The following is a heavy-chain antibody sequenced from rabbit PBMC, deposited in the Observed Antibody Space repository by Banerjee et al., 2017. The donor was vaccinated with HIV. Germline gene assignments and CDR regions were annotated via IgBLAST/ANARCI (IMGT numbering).Heavy chain of an antibody. CDR3: TRRVYSSGYYGL. J-gene: IGHJ4*01. CDR1: GIDFRSYYY. Sequence: QSLEESGGDLVKPGAYLTLTCTASGIDFRSYYYMCWVRQAPGKGLQWIGCIYTSSGSTYYASWAKCRFTISKTSSTTVTLQMTSLTAADTATYFCTRRVYSSGYYGLWGQGTLVTVS. D-gene: IGHD1-1*01. CDR2: IYTSSGST. V-gene: IGHV1S40*01.